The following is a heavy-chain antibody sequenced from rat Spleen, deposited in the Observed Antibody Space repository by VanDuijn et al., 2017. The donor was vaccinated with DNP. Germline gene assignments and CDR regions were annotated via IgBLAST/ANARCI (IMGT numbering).Heavy chain of an antibody. CDR3: AKGGLYPDY. CDR1: GFIFSDHY. CDR2: ISYDGGST. Sequence: EVQLVESGGGLVQPGRPLNLSCAASGFIFSDHYMAWVRQAPKKGLEWVASISYDGGSTYYRDSVKGRFTISRDNAKSTLYLQMESLRSEDTATYYCAKGGLYPDYWGQGVMVTVSS. J-gene: IGHJ2*01. V-gene: IGHV5-20*01. D-gene: IGHD1-2*01.